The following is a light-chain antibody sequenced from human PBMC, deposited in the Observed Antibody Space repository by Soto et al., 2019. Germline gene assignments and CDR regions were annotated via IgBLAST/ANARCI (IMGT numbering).Light chain of an antibody. CDR2: ENN. CDR1: SSNIGAGYE. CDR3: QYYDSSRSGYV. J-gene: IGLJ1*01. V-gene: IGLV1-40*01. Sequence: QSVLTQPPSVSEAPGQRVTISCTGSSSNIGAGYEAHWYQQVPGTAPKLLIYENNNRPSGVPDRFSGSKSGTSASLAITGLQAEDEAEYYCQYYDSSRSGYVFGTGTKVTVL.